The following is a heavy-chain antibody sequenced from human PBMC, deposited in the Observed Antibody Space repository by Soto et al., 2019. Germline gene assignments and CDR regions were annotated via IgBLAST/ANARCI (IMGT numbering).Heavy chain of an antibody. CDR2: IYHSGST. J-gene: IGHJ4*02. CDR1: GGSISRGGYS. V-gene: IGHV4-30-2*01. Sequence: PSETLSLTCAVSGGSISRGGYSWSWIRQPPGKGLEWIGYIYHSGSTYYNPSLKSRVTISVDRSKNQFSLKLSSVTAADTAVYYCARESRTVTFDYWGQGTLVTVS. D-gene: IGHD4-17*01. CDR3: ARESRTVTFDY.